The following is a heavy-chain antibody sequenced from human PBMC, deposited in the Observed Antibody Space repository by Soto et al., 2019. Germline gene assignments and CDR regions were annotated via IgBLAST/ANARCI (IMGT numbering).Heavy chain of an antibody. CDR2: ISSSSSYI. CDR1: GFTFSSYS. J-gene: IGHJ4*02. CDR3: ARADDSSGYYLGYYFVY. V-gene: IGHV3-21*01. D-gene: IGHD3-22*01. Sequence: GGSLRLSCAASGFTFSSYSMNWVRQAPGKGLEWVSSISSSSSYIYYADSVKGRFTISRDNAKNSLYLQMNSLRAEDTAVYYCARADDSSGYYLGYYFVYWGQGTLVTVSS.